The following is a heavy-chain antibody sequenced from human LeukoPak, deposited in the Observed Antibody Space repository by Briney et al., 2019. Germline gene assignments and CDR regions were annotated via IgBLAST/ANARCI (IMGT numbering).Heavy chain of an antibody. V-gene: IGHV1-2*02. J-gene: IGHJ3*02. CDR3: ARDRNVLGYCSSTSCYDAFDI. CDR2: INPNSGGT. Sequence: GASVKVSCKASGYTFTGYYMHWVRQAPGQGLEWMGWINPNSGGTNYAQKFQGRVTMTRDTSISTAYMELSRLRSDDTAVYYCARDRNVLGYCSSTSCYDAFDIWGQGTMVTVSS. D-gene: IGHD2-2*01. CDR1: GYTFTGYY.